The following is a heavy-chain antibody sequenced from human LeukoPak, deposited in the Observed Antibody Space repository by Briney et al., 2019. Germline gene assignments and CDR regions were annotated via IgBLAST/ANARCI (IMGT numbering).Heavy chain of an antibody. CDR1: GGSISSNY. D-gene: IGHD5-18*01. CDR3: ARSDGYGLVGI. Sequence: SETLSLTCTVSGGSISSNYWSWIRQPPGKGLEWIGYIYYSGSTNYNPSLKSRVTMSVDTPKNHFSLTLSSVTAADTAVYYCARSDGYGLVGIWGQGTMVTVSS. V-gene: IGHV4-59*12. CDR2: IYYSGST. J-gene: IGHJ3*02.